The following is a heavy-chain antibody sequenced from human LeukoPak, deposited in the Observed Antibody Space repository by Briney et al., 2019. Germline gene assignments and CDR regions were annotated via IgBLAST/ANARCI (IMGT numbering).Heavy chain of an antibody. CDR2: IRSKAYGGTT. Sequence: GGSLRLSCTASGFTFGDYAMSWFRQAPGKGLEWVGFIRSKAYGGTTEYAASVKGRFTISRDDSKSIAYLQMNSLKTEDTAVYYCTRAPCVRYCSSTAKFDPWGQGTLVTVSS. CDR1: GFTFGDYA. CDR3: TRAPCVRYCSSTAKFDP. D-gene: IGHD2-2*01. V-gene: IGHV3-49*03. J-gene: IGHJ5*02.